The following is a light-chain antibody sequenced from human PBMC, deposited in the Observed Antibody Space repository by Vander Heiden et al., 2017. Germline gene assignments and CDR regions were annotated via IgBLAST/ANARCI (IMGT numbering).Light chain of an antibody. CDR3: QQYYRSPLT. CDR1: QSVSSSY. J-gene: IGKJ4*01. CDR2: GAS. V-gene: IGKV3-20*01. Sequence: EIVLTKSPDTLSLSPGERATLSCRATQSVSSSYLAWYQQKPGQSPRLLIYGASSRAAGIPDRFSGSGSGTDFALTISRLEPEDFAVYFCQQYYRSPLTFGGGTKVEIK.